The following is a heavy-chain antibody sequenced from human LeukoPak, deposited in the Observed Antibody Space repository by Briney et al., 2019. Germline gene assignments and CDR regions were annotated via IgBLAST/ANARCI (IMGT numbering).Heavy chain of an antibody. J-gene: IGHJ3*02. CDR2: IYYSGST. CDR1: GGSISSYY. V-gene: IGHV4-59*12. D-gene: IGHD2-2*01. Sequence: PSETLSLTCTVSGGSISSYYWSWIRQPPGKGLEWIGYIYYSGSTNYNPSLKSRVTISVDTSKNQFSLQLSSVTAADTAVYYCATSPPVVPAAITAFDIWGQGTMVTVSS. CDR3: ATSPPVVPAAITAFDI.